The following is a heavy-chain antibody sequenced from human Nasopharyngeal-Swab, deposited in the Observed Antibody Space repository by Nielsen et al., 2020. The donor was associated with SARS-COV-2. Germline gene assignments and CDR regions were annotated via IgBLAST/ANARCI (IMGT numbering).Heavy chain of an antibody. CDR2: ISHSGST. CDR1: GGSFSGYY. Sequence: SETLSLTCAVYGGSFSGYYWSWIRQPPGKGLEWIGEISHSGSTNYNPSLKSRVTISVDTSKNQFSLKLSSVTAADTAVYYCARHASHIVLMVYAMGWFDPWGQGTLVTVSS. CDR3: ARHASHIVLMVYAMGWFDP. V-gene: IGHV4-34*01. D-gene: IGHD2-8*01. J-gene: IGHJ5*02.